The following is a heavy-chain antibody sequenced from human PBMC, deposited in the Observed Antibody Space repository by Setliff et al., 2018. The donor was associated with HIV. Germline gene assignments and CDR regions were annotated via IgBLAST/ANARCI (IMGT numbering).Heavy chain of an antibody. D-gene: IGHD1-26*01. Sequence: ETLSLTCTVSGDSINTHYWSWIRQPPGKGLEWIGCISHSGNTNFNPSPNSRVTISLDTSKNQFSLRLTSLTAADTAIYYCARSTVGAGASFPWGRGILVTVSS. V-gene: IGHV4-59*11. J-gene: IGHJ5*02. CDR3: ARSTVGAGASFP. CDR2: ISHSGNT. CDR1: GDSINTHY.